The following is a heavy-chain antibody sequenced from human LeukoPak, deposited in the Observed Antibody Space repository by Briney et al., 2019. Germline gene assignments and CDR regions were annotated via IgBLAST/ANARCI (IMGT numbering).Heavy chain of an antibody. V-gene: IGHV4-39*01. D-gene: IGHD4-17*01. CDR2: IYYSGST. J-gene: IGHJ4*02. CDR1: GGSISSSSYY. CDR3: ARKDYGDYTLDY. Sequence: SETLSLTCTVSGGSISSSSYYWGWIRQPPGKGLEWIGSIYYSGSTYYNPSLKSRVTISVDTFKNQFSLKLSSVTAADTAVYYCARKDYGDYTLDYWGQGTLVTVSS.